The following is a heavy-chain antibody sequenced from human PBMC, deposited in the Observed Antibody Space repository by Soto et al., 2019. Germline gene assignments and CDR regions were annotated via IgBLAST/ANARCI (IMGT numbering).Heavy chain of an antibody. Sequence: EAQLVESGGGLVEPGGSLRVSCAASGFSFSDAWMIWVRQAPGKGLEWVGRIKSKAHGETADYAAPVKGRFTISRDDSKNTVYLQMNSLKIEDTAVYYCTTGVDGYNPFYYWGQGTLVTVSS. CDR2: IKSKAHGETA. D-gene: IGHD5-12*01. CDR3: TTGVDGYNPFYY. V-gene: IGHV3-15*07. J-gene: IGHJ4*02. CDR1: GFSFSDAW.